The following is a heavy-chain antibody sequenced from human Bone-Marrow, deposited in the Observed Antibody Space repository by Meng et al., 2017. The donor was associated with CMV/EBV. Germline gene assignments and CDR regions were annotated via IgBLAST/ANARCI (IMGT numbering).Heavy chain of an antibody. J-gene: IGHJ3*02. V-gene: IGHV3-33*06. CDR2: IWYDGSNK. Sequence: GESLKISCAASGFTFSSYGLHWVRQAPGKGLEWVAVIWYDGSNKYYADPVKGRFTISRDNSKNTLYLQRNSRRAEDTAVYYCAKDTVTMFPSYAFDIWGQGTMVTVSS. D-gene: IGHD3-10*02. CDR3: AKDTVTMFPSYAFDI. CDR1: GFTFSSYG.